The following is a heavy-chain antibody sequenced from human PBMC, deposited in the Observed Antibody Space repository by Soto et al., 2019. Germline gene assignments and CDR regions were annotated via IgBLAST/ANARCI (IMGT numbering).Heavy chain of an antibody. Sequence: SGPTLVNPTQTLTLTCTFSGFSLSTSGMCVSWIRQPPGKALEWLALIDWDDDKYYSTSLKTRLTISKDTSKNQVVLTMTNMDPVDTATYYCARRSPSIDFWSGYYDYWGQGTLVTVSS. V-gene: IGHV2-70*01. CDR3: ARRSPSIDFWSGYYDY. CDR1: GFSLSTSGMC. J-gene: IGHJ4*02. D-gene: IGHD3-3*01. CDR2: IDWDDDK.